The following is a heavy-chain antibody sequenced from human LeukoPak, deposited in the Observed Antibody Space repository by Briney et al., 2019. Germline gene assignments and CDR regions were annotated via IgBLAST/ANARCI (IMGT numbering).Heavy chain of an antibody. CDR1: GFTFSSYA. D-gene: IGHD2-15*01. J-gene: IGHJ4*02. CDR2: IKSKTDGGTT. Sequence: GGSLRLSCAASGFTFSSYAMHWVRQAPGKGLEWVGRIKSKTDGGTTDYAAPVKGRFTISRDDSKNTLYLQMNSLKTEDTAVYYCTTAFTPDRDYWGQGTLVTVSS. V-gene: IGHV3-15*07. CDR3: TTAFTPDRDY.